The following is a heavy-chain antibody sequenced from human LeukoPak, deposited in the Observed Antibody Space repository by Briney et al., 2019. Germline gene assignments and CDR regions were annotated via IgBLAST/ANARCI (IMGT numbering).Heavy chain of an antibody. J-gene: IGHJ4*02. CDR2: MIPIFGTA. V-gene: IGHV1-69*05. D-gene: IGHD3-10*01. Sequence: SVKVSCKASGGTFTSYAISWGRQAPGQGLEWRGRMIPIFGTANYAQKYQGRGTITTDEDTSTAYMELSSLRSEDTAVYYCARVVEGNDYWGQGTLVTVSS. CDR1: GGTFTSYA. CDR3: ARVVEGNDY.